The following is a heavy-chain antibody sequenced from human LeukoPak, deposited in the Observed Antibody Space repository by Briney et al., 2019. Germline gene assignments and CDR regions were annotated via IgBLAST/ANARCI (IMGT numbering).Heavy chain of an antibody. CDR2: IIPIFGTA. D-gene: IGHD5-12*01. J-gene: IGHJ5*02. CDR1: GGTFSSYA. Sequence: SVTVSCKASGGTFSSYAISWVRQAPGQGLEWMGGIIPIFGTANYAQKFQGRVTITADESTSTAYMELSSLRSEDTAVYYCARGYDFLVRTGFDPWGQGTLVAVSS. V-gene: IGHV1-69*13. CDR3: ARGYDFLVRTGFDP.